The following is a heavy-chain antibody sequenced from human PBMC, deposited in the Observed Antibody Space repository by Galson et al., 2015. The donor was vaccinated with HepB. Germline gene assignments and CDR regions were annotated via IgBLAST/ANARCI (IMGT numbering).Heavy chain of an antibody. V-gene: IGHV1-69*13. J-gene: IGHJ3*02. CDR1: GGTFSSYA. D-gene: IGHD2-2*01. CDR2: IIPIFGTA. CDR3: ASPLLGYCSSTSCFDAFDI. Sequence: SVKVSCKASGGTFSSYAISWVRQAPGQGLEWMGGIIPIFGTANYAQKFQGRVTITADESTSTAYMELSSLRSEDTAVYYCASPLLGYCSSTSCFDAFDIWGQGTMVTVSS.